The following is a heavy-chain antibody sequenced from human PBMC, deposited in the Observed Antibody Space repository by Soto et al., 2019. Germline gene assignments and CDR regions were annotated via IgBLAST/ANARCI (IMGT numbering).Heavy chain of an antibody. CDR2: IYSGGST. CDR1: GFTFSDYY. V-gene: IGHV3-53*01. J-gene: IGHJ4*02. Sequence: GGSLRLSCAASGFTFSDYYMSWIRQAPGRGLEWVSVIYSGGSTYYADSVKGRFTISRDNSKNTLYLQMNSLRAEDTAVYYCARDERAAAGSDYWGQGTLVTVSS. D-gene: IGHD6-13*01. CDR3: ARDERAAAGSDY.